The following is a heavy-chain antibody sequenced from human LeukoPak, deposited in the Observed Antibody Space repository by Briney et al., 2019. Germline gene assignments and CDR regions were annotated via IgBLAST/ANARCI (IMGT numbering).Heavy chain of an antibody. CDR1: GVSISSGGYY. V-gene: IGHV4-31*03. J-gene: IGHJ6*02. Sequence: SQTLSLTCTVSGVSISSGGYYWSWIRQHPGKGLEWIGYIYYSGSTYYNPSLKSRVTISVDTSKNQFSLKLSSVTAADTAVYYCARDHVADTRYYYYGMDVWGQGTTVTVSS. D-gene: IGHD6-13*01. CDR2: IYYSGST. CDR3: ARDHVADTRYYYYGMDV.